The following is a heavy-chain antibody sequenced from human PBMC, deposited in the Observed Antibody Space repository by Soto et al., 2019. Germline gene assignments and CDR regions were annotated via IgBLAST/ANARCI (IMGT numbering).Heavy chain of an antibody. V-gene: IGHV1-2*04. Sequence: GASVKVSFKASGYTFTGYYMHWVRQAPGQGLEWMGWINPNSGGTNYAQKFQGWVTMTRDTSISTAYMELSRLRSDDTAVYYCARGIAAAAERGMDVWGQGTTVTVSS. CDR3: ARGIAAAAERGMDV. D-gene: IGHD6-13*01. CDR1: GYTFTGYY. CDR2: INPNSGGT. J-gene: IGHJ6*02.